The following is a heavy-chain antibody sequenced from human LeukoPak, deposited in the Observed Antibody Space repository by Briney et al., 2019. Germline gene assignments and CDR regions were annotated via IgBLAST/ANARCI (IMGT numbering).Heavy chain of an antibody. CDR3: VRHQHLWTLFDY. V-gene: IGHV4-34*01. Sequence: SETLSLTCAVYGGSFSGYYWSWIRQPPGKGLEWIGEINHSGSTNYNPSLKSRATISADTSKNQFSLNLTSVTAADTAVYYCVRHQHLWTLFDYWGQGTLVTVSS. CDR1: GGSFSGYY. J-gene: IGHJ4*02. D-gene: IGHD3-10*01. CDR2: INHSGST.